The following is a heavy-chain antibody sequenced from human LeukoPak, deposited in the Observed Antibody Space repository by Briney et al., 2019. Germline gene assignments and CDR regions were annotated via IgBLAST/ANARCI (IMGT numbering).Heavy chain of an antibody. D-gene: IGHD6-19*01. J-gene: IGHJ4*02. V-gene: IGHV3-21*01. CDR3: AGSAVAGPFDY. Sequence: KPGGSLRLSCAASGFTFSSYSMNWVRQAPGEGLEWVSSISSSSSYIYYADSVKGRFTISRDNAKNSLYLQMNSLRAEDTAVYYCAGSAVAGPFDYWGQGTLVTVSS. CDR1: GFTFSSYS. CDR2: ISSSSSYI.